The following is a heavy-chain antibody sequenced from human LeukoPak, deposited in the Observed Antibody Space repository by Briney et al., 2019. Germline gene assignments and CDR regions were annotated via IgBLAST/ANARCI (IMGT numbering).Heavy chain of an antibody. D-gene: IGHD1/OR15-1a*01. V-gene: IGHV5-51*01. CDR1: AYRFTNYW. CDR3: ARVNTAAGDFDH. CDR2: IYPGDSDT. J-gene: IGHJ4*02. Sequence: GESLKISCKGSAYRFTNYWIAWVRQMPGKGLEWMGIIYPGDSDTTCSPSFQGQVTISADNSITTAYLQWSNLKASDTAMYYCARVNTAAGDFDHWGQGTLVTVSS.